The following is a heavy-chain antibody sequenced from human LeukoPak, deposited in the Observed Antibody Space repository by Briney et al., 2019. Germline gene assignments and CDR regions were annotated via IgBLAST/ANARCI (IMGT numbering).Heavy chain of an antibody. J-gene: IGHJ3*02. V-gene: IGHV3-9*01. Sequence: GGSLRLSCAASGFTFDDYAMHWVRQAPGKGLEWVSGISWNSGSIGFADSVKGRFTISRDNAKNSLYLQMNSLRAEDTALYYCAKRSSGTPFSDAFHIWGQGTMVTVSS. CDR2: ISWNSGSI. CDR1: GFTFDDYA. CDR3: AKRSSGTPFSDAFHI. D-gene: IGHD3-22*01.